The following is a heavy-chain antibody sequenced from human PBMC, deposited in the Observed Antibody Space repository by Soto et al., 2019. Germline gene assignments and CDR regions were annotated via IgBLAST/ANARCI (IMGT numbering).Heavy chain of an antibody. J-gene: IGHJ4*02. CDR2: VHYSGNT. Sequence: SETLSLTCSVSGGSVRNGMYYWSWVRQPPGKGLEWLGYVHYSGNTIYNPSLMGRVTMSVDMSKNQVFLELTSVTAADTAVYYCSRYCSSRDCDYLYYFDSWGQGTQVTVSS. V-gene: IGHV4-61*01. CDR3: SRYCSSRDCDYLYYFDS. CDR1: GGSVRNGMYY. D-gene: IGHD2-2*01.